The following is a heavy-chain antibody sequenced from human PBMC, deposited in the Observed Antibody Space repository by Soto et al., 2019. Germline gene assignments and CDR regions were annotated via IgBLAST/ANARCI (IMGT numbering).Heavy chain of an antibody. D-gene: IGHD3-22*01. J-gene: IGHJ1*01. CDR2: IYYSGST. CDR3: ASYDTSGTYLQH. CDR1: GYSISSNNW. V-gene: IGHV4-28*01. Sequence: SETLSLTCAFSGYSISSNNWWGWIRQPPGKGLEWIGYIYYSGSTYYNPSLKSRVTMSVDTSKNQFFLKLSSVTAVDTAVYYCASYDTSGTYLQHWGQGTLVT.